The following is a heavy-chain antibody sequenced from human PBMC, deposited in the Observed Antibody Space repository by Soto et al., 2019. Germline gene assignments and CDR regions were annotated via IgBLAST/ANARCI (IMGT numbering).Heavy chain of an antibody. Sequence: SETLSLTCTVSGGSISSCYWSWIRQPPGKGLEWIGYIYYSGSTNYNPSLKSRVTISVDTSKNQFSLKLSSVTAADTAVYYCARLSGEDYYYYYYMDVWGKGTTVTVSS. V-gene: IGHV4-59*08. D-gene: IGHD2-15*01. J-gene: IGHJ6*03. CDR1: GGSISSCY. CDR2: IYYSGST. CDR3: ARLSGEDYYYYYYMDV.